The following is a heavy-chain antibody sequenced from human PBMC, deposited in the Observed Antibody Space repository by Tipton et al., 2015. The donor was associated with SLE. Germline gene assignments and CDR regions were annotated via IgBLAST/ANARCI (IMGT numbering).Heavy chain of an antibody. CDR3: ARSTTTMNLPRFDF. CDR2: INHSGST. J-gene: IGHJ4*02. D-gene: IGHD4-17*01. Sequence: TLSLTCAVYGESFMGYYWSWIRQSPGKGLEWVGEINHSGSTNYNPSLESRVSLSVDVSRGQFSLKLSSVTAADTAVYFCARSTTTMNLPRFDFWGQGTLVTVSS. V-gene: IGHV4-34*01. CDR1: GESFMGYY.